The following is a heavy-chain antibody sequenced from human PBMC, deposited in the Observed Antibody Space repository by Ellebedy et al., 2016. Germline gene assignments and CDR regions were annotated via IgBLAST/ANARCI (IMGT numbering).Heavy chain of an antibody. J-gene: IGHJ4*02. D-gene: IGHD2-8*01. V-gene: IGHV3-30*18. CDR1: GFTFSSYG. CDR2: ISYDGSDK. Sequence: GGSLRLSXAASGFTFSSYGMHWVRQAPGKGLEWVAVISYDGSDKYYADSVKGRFTISRDNSKNTLYLQMSSLRAEDTAVYYCAKEGGLYLSKDFDYWGQGTLVTVSS. CDR3: AKEGGLYLSKDFDY.